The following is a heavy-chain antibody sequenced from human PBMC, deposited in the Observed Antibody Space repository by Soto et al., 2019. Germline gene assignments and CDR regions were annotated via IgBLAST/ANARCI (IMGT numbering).Heavy chain of an antibody. CDR2: TYYRSKWYN. Sequence: SQTLSLTCAISGDSVSSNSAAWNWIRQSPSRGLEWLGRTYYRSKWYNDYAVSVKSRITINPDTSKNQFSLQLNSVTPEDTAVYYCARVKGYSSSWSVYYYGMEVWGQGTTVTVSS. V-gene: IGHV6-1*01. CDR1: GDSVSSNSAA. CDR3: ARVKGYSSSWSVYYYGMEV. D-gene: IGHD6-13*01. J-gene: IGHJ6*02.